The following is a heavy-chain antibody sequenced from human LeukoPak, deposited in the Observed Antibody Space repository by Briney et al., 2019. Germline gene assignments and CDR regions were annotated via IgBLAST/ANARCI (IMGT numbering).Heavy chain of an antibody. Sequence: GGSLRLSCAASGFIFSDYAMHWVRQAPGKGLGWVAFISFNGRKIYYSDSVKGRLTISRDNSKNTLFLQINSLRVEDTAVYYCAKALGVRGVNDYWGQGTLVTVSS. CDR2: ISFNGRKI. D-gene: IGHD3-10*01. CDR1: GFIFSDYA. V-gene: IGHV3-30*02. CDR3: AKALGVRGVNDY. J-gene: IGHJ4*02.